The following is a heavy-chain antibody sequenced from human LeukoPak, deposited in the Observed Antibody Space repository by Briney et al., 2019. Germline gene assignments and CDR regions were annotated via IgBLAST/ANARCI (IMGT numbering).Heavy chain of an antibody. J-gene: IGHJ4*02. CDR3: AGHPAEMNTL. CDR1: GFTFSSYG. D-gene: IGHD5-24*01. Sequence: GGSLRLSCAASGFTFSSYGMHWVRQAPGKGLEWVAVISYDGSNKYYADSVKGRFTTSRDNSKNTPYLQMSSLSAEDTAVYYCAGHPAEMNTLWGQGTLVTVSS. CDR2: ISYDGSNK. V-gene: IGHV3-30*03.